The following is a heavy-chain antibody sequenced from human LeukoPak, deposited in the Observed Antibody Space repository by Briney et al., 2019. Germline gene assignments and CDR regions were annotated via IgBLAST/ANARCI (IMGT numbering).Heavy chain of an antibody. V-gene: IGHV4-34*01. CDR2: INHSGST. Sequence: SETLSLTCAVYGGSFSGYCWSWIRQPPGKGLEWIGEINHSGSTNYNPSLKSRVTISVDTSKNQFSLKLSSMTAADTAVYYCARGRWSGYGLDYWGQGTLVTVSS. CDR1: GGSFSGYC. CDR3: ARGRWSGYGLDY. J-gene: IGHJ4*02. D-gene: IGHD5-12*01.